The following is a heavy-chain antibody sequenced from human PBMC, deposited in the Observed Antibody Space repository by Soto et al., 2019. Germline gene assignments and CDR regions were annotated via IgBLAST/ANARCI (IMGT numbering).Heavy chain of an antibody. Sequence: TLSLTCAVSGGSISSGGYSWNWIRQPPGKGLEWIGYMYHSGSTYYNPSLKSRVTISVDRSKNQLSLKLSSVTAADTAVYYCARGRVVPADYWGQGTLVTVSS. CDR3: ARGRVVPADY. CDR1: GGSISSGGYS. D-gene: IGHD2-2*01. CDR2: MYHSGST. J-gene: IGHJ4*02. V-gene: IGHV4-30-2*01.